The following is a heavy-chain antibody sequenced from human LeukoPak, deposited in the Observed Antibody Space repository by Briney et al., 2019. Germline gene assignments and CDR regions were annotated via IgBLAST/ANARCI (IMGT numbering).Heavy chain of an antibody. D-gene: IGHD6-13*01. CDR3: ARDKNGYSSSWPLDY. J-gene: IGHJ4*02. V-gene: IGHV4-38-2*02. Sequence: SETLSLTCTVSGYSISSGYYWGWIRQPPGKGLEWIGSIYHSGGTYYNPSLKSRVTISVDTSKNQFSLKLSSVTAADTAVYYCARDKNGYSSSWPLDYWGQGTLVTVSS. CDR1: GYSISSGYY. CDR2: IYHSGGT.